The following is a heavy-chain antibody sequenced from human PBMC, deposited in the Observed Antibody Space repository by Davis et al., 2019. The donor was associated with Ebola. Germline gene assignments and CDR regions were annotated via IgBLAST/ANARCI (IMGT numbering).Heavy chain of an antibody. V-gene: IGHV1-18*01. CDR3: ARAHIAVTSDI. CDR2: INSYNGDT. D-gene: IGHD2-21*01. J-gene: IGHJ4*02. CDR1: GYTFTSFG. Sequence: ASVKVSCKASGYTFTSFGISWVRQAPGRGLEWVGWINSYNGDTKFAQKFQGRVTMTTDTSTSTVYMELRSLRSDDTAIYYCARAHIAVTSDIWGRGTLVTVSS.